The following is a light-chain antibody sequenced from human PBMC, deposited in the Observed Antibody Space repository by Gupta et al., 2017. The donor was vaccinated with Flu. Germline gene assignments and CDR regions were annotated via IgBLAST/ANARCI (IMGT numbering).Light chain of an antibody. CDR3: GSYTSSSTWV. J-gene: IGLJ3*02. CDR2: EVT. CDR1: SSDIGGYNY. V-gene: IGLV2-14*01. Sequence: SSDIGGYNYVSWYLQHPGKAPKLMIYEVTNRPSGVSNRFSGSKSGNTASLTVSGLQAEDEADYFCGSYTSSSTWVFGGGTKLTVL.